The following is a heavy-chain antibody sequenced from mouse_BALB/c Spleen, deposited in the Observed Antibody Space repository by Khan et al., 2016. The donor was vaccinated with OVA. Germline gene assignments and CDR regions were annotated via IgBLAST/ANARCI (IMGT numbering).Heavy chain of an antibody. CDR1: GFTFSSYS. CDR3: ADHLTGSFAY. J-gene: IGHJ3*01. V-gene: IGHV5-6*01. CDR2: ISSGGDYT. Sequence: EVELVESGGDLVKPGGSLKLSCAASGFTFSSYSMSWVRQTPDKRLEWVASISSGGDYTSYPDSVKGRFTISRDNAKNTLDLQMSDLKSEDTAMYYCADHLTGSFAYWGQGTLVTVSA. D-gene: IGHD4-1*01.